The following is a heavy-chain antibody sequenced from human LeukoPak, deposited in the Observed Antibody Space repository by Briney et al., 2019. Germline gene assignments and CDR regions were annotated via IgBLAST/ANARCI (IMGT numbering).Heavy chain of an antibody. J-gene: IGHJ5*02. D-gene: IGHD2-15*01. CDR2: IIPIFGTA. V-gene: IGHV1-69*05. Sequence: SVTVSCKASGGTFSSYAISWVRQAPGQGLEWMGGIIPIFGTANYAQKFQGRVTMTRNTSISTAYMELSSLRSEDTAVYYCARWVVAADWFDPWGQGTLVTVSS. CDR3: ARWVVAADWFDP. CDR1: GGTFSSYA.